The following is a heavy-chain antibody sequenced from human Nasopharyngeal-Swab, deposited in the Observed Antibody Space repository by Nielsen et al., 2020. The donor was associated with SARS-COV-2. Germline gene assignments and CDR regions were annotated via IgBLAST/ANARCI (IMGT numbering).Heavy chain of an antibody. CDR2: FDPEDGET. CDR1: GCTLTELS. D-gene: IGHD6-19*01. V-gene: IGHV1-24*01. CDR3: ATAPPVAGIGYWFDP. Sequence: ASVQVSCKVSGCTLTELSMHWVRQAPGKGLEWMGGFDPEDGETIYAQKFQGRVTMTEDTSTDTAYMELSSLRSEDTAVYYCATAPPVAGIGYWFDPWGQGTLVTVSS. J-gene: IGHJ5*02.